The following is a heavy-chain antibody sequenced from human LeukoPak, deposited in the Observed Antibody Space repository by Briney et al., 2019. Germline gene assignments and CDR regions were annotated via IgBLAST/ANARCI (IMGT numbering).Heavy chain of an antibody. D-gene: IGHD3-22*01. CDR2: IKQDGSEK. CDR1: GFTFSSYW. Sequence: GGSLRLSCAASGFTFSSYWISWVRQAPGKGLEWVANIKQDGSEKYYVDSVKGRFTISRDNAKNSLYLQMNSLRAEDTAVYYCATDASVGVYYYYGMDVWGQGTTVTVSS. J-gene: IGHJ6*02. CDR3: ATDASVGVYYYYGMDV. V-gene: IGHV3-7*01.